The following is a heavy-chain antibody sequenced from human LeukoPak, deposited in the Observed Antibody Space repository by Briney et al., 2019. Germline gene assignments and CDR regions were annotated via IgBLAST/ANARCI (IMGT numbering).Heavy chain of an antibody. V-gene: IGHV3-7*01. CDR3: ARERASGYCSGGGCYGYFDY. J-gene: IGHJ4*02. Sequence: GGSLRLSCAASRFPFSNYWMSWVRQAPGKGREGVANINQDGSEKSYVDSVKGRFTISRDNAKNSLYLQFNSLRAEDTAVYYCARERASGYCSGGGCYGYFDYWGQGTLVIVSS. CDR2: INQDGSEK. D-gene: IGHD2-15*01. CDR1: RFPFSNYW.